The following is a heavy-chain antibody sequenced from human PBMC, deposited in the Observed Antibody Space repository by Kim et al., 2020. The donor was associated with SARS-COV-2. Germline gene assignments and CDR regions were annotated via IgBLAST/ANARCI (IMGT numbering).Heavy chain of an antibody. CDR1: GFTFSSYG. J-gene: IGHJ4*02. D-gene: IGHD6-13*01. CDR2: IWYDGSNK. V-gene: IGHV3-33*01. CDR3: ARDESPGAAAGTVDC. Sequence: GGSLRLSCAASGFTFSSYGMHWVRQAPGKGLEWVAVIWYDGSNKYYADSVKGRFTISRDNSKNTLYLQMNSLRAEDTAVYYCARDESPGAAAGTVDCWGQGTLVTVSS.